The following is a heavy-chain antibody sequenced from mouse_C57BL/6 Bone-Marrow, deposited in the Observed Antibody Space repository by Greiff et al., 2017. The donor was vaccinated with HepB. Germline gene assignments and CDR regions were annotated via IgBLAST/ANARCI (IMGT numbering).Heavy chain of an antibody. J-gene: IGHJ4*01. CDR2: IYPSDSET. CDR1: GYTFTSYW. V-gene: IGHV1-61*01. CDR3: ARRERFSYAMDY. Sequence: QVQLQQPGAELVRPGSSVKLSCKASGYTFTSYWMGWVKQRPGQGLEWIGNIYPSDSETHYNQKFKDKATLTVDKSSSAAYMQLSSLTSEDSAVYYCARRERFSYAMDYWGQGTAVTVSS.